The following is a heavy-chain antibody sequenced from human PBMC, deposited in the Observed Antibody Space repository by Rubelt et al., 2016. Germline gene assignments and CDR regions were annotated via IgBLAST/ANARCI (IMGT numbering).Heavy chain of an antibody. CDR3: AAAFDY. D-gene: IGHD6-25*01. J-gene: IGHJ4*02. CDR1: GGSISSSTYY. V-gene: IGHV4-39*07. Sequence: QLQLQESGPGLVKPSETLSLTCAVSGGSISSSTYYWGWTLQPPGKGLEWIGSIYYGGDTYYNPSLKSRVTISVDTSKNQFSLKLNSVTAAETAMYYCAAAFDYWGQGTLVTVAS. CDR2: IYYGGDT.